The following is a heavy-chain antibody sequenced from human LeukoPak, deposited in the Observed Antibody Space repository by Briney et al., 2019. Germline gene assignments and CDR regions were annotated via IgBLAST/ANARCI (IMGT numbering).Heavy chain of an antibody. CDR3: ARAAGLWSYYFDY. V-gene: IGHV1-69*13. CDR2: IIPIFGTA. Sequence: SVKVSCKASGGTFSSYAISWVRQAPGQGLEWTGGIIPIFGTANYAQKFQGRVTITADESTSTAYMELSSLRSEDTAVYYCARAAGLWSYYFDYWGQGTLVTVSS. CDR1: GGTFSSYA. J-gene: IGHJ4*02. D-gene: IGHD5-18*01.